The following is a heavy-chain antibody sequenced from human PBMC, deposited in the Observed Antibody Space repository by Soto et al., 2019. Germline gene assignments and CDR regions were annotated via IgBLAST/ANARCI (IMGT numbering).Heavy chain of an antibody. CDR1: GFTFSSYW. V-gene: IGHV3-74*01. J-gene: IGHJ6*02. D-gene: IGHD4-17*01. CDR3: ARGPATVTTLGYYYYGMDV. Sequence: GGSLRLSCAASGFTFSSYWMHWVRQAPGKGLVWVSRINSDGSSTSYADSVKGRFTISRDNAKNTLYLQMNSLRAEDTAVYYCARGPATVTTLGYYYYGMDVWGQGTTVTV. CDR2: INSDGSST.